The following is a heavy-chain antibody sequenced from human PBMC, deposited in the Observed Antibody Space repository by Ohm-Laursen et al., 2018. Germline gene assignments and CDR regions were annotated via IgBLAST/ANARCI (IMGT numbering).Heavy chain of an antibody. CDR3: ARGSGTPWGLYFDH. CDR2: INQDGSEK. CDR1: GFTFSTYW. V-gene: IGHV3-7*01. J-gene: IGHJ4*02. Sequence: GSLRLSCAASGFTFSTYWMNWFRQAPGKGLESVASINQDGSEKYFLDSVKGRFTFSRDNAKNSVSLQMNSLRGEDTAVYYCARGSGTPWGLYFDHWGQGALVTVSS. D-gene: IGHD1/OR15-1a*01.